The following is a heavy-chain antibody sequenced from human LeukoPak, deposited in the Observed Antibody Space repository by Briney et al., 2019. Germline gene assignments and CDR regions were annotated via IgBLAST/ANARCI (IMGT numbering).Heavy chain of an antibody. D-gene: IGHD2-2*01. CDR2: ISDSGTTI. J-gene: IGHJ6*03. V-gene: IGHV3-48*03. Sequence: GGSLRLSCAASGFTFSSYEMNWVRQAPGKGLEWVSYISYISDSGTTIYYADSVKGRFTISRDNAKNSLYLQMNSLRAEDTAVYYCARAMYLNYYYMDVWGKGTTVTISS. CDR3: ARAMYLNYYYMDV. CDR1: GFTFSSYE.